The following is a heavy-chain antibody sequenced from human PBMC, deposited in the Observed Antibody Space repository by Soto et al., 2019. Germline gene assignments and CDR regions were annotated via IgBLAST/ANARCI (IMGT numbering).Heavy chain of an antibody. Sequence: SETLSLTCTVSGGSITRGGYYWSWIRQHPGKGLEWIGYIYNSGTTYYNPCLKSRVTISVDTSKNQFSLKLTSVTAADTAVYDCARDPAPWGQGTLVTISS. V-gene: IGHV4-31*03. CDR3: ARDPAP. CDR1: GGSITRGGYY. CDR2: IYNSGTT. J-gene: IGHJ5*02.